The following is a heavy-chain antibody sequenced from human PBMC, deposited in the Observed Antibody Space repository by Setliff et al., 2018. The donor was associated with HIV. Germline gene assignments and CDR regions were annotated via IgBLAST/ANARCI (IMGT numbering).Heavy chain of an antibody. D-gene: IGHD5-12*01. CDR3: ARWSGRTGGF. V-gene: IGHV3-11*03. CDR2: ISNSSHDI. CDR1: GTDLNLGY. Sequence: GRSLRLSCAASGTDLNLGYMSWIRQAPGKGPEWVSYISNSSHDINYIDSVKGRFTISRDNAKSSLYLQMTNLRVDDTAVYYCARWSGRTGGFWGQGILVTVSS. J-gene: IGHJ4*02.